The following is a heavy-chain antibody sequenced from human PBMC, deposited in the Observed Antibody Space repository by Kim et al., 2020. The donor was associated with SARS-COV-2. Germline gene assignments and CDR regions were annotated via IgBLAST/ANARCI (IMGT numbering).Heavy chain of an antibody. Sequence: SAQQFQGRLTMTRNTSITTAYMELSSLGSEDTAVYYCARRNTVTTRTLDYWGQGTLVTVSS. D-gene: IGHD4-17*01. J-gene: IGHJ4*02. V-gene: IGHV1-8*01. CDR3: ARRNTVTTRTLDY.